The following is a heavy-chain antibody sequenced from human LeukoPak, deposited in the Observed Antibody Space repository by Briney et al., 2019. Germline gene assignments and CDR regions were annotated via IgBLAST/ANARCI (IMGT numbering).Heavy chain of an antibody. CDR2: ISSSGSTI. J-gene: IGHJ4*02. CDR3: AKDPRPWIQIWSFDY. CDR1: GFTFSDYY. D-gene: IGHD5-18*01. Sequence: PGGSLRLSCAASGFTFSDYYMSWIRQAPGKGLEWVSDISSSGSTIYYADSVKGRFTISRDKAKNSLYLQMNRLRAEDTAVYYCAKDPRPWIQIWSFDYWGQGTLVSVSS. V-gene: IGHV3-11*01.